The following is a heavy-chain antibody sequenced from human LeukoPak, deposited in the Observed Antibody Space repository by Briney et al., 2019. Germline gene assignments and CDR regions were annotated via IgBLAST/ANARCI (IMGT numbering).Heavy chain of an antibody. CDR1: GYTFTGYY. J-gene: IGHJ6*03. D-gene: IGHD5-18*01. CDR2: INPNSGGT. Sequence: ASVKVSCKASGYTFTGYYMHWVRQAPGQGLEWMGWINPNSGGTNYAQKLQGRVTMTTDTSTSTAYMELRSLRSDDTAVYYCARVTYSSGRGYYYYMDVWGKGTTVTISS. V-gene: IGHV1-2*02. CDR3: ARVTYSSGRGYYYYMDV.